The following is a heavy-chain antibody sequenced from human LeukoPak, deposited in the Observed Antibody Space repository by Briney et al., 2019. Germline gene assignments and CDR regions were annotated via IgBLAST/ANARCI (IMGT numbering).Heavy chain of an antibody. CDR3: ARDLDGGVATFGWSDDAFDI. V-gene: IGHV1-46*01. CDR2: INPSNGST. D-gene: IGHD3-16*01. CDR1: GYTFTNYY. Sequence: GSSVKVSCKASGYTFTNYYMHWVRQAPGQGLEWMGIINPSNGSTSYAQKLQGRVTMTRDTSTSTVYMYLSSLISEDTAVYYCARDLDGGVATFGWSDDAFDIWGQGTMVTVSS. J-gene: IGHJ3*02.